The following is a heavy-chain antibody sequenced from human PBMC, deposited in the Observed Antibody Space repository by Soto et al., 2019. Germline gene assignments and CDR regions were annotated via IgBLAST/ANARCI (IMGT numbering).Heavy chain of an antibody. Sequence: QVQLVESGGGVVQPGRSLRLSCAASGFTFSSYAMHWVRQAPGKGLEWVAVISYDGSNKYYADSVKGRFTISRDNSKNTLYLQMNSLSAEDTAVYYCARGGTTPHIDYWGQGTLVTVSS. D-gene: IGHD4-17*01. CDR1: GFTFSSYA. J-gene: IGHJ4*02. V-gene: IGHV3-30-3*01. CDR3: ARGGTTPHIDY. CDR2: ISYDGSNK.